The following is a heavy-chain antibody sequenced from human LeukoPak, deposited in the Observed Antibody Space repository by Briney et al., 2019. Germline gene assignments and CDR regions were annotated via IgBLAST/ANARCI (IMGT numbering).Heavy chain of an antibody. CDR3: ARVYCSSTSCFHNWFDP. Sequence: GESLKISCKGSGYSFTSYCIGWVRQMPGKGLEWMGIIYPGDSDTRYSPSFQGQVTISADKSISTAYLQWSSLKASDTAMYYCARVYCSSTSCFHNWFDPWGQGTLVTVSS. V-gene: IGHV5-51*01. CDR2: IYPGDSDT. J-gene: IGHJ5*02. D-gene: IGHD2-2*01. CDR1: GYSFTSYC.